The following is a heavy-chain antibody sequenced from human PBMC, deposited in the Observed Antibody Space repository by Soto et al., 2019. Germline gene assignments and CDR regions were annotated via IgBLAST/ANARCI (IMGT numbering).Heavy chain of an antibody. CDR2: ISSSGIGT. J-gene: IGHJ3*01. V-gene: IGHV3-23*01. CDR3: AKNRVTSTIWNDVFDV. Sequence: EVKLLESGGGLVPPGGSLRLSCAASGLTFSTYAMTWVRQAPGKGLEWVSVISSSGIGTYYADSVKGRFTISRDNSKSTMYLQMNSLRVEDAAVYYCAKNRVTSTIWNDVFDVWGQGTMVTVSS. CDR1: GLTFSTYA. D-gene: IGHD1-1*01.